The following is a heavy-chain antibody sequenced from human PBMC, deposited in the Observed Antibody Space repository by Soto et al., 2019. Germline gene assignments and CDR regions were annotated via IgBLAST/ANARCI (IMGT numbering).Heavy chain of an antibody. J-gene: IGHJ2*01. D-gene: IGHD2-8*01. Sequence: GGSLRLSCAASGCTFSSYAMHGVRQAPGKGLEWVAVISYDGSNKYSADSVKGRFTISRDNSKNTLYLQMNSLRAEDTAVYYCASDQEGYCTNSVCRRIRWYFDLWGRGTLVTVSS. V-gene: IGHV3-30-3*01. CDR2: ISYDGSNK. CDR1: GCTFSSYA. CDR3: ASDQEGYCTNSVCRRIRWYFDL.